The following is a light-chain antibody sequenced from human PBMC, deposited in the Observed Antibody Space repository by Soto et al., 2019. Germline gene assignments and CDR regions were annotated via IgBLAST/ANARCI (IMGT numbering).Light chain of an antibody. CDR3: LLYYGGAYV. Sequence: QAVVTQEPSLTVSPGGTVTLTCASNTGAVTSGYYPNWLQQKPGQAPRALIYSTRNKYSWTPARFSGSLLGGKATLTLSGVQPEDEADYYCLLYYGGAYVFGTGTKVTVL. CDR2: STR. CDR1: TGAVTSGYY. V-gene: IGLV7-43*01. J-gene: IGLJ1*01.